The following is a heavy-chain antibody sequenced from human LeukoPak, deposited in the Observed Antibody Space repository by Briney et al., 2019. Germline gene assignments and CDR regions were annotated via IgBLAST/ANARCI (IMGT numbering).Heavy chain of an antibody. CDR1: GGSISSYY. J-gene: IGHJ6*03. CDR2: INYSGST. Sequence: PSETLSLTCTVSGGSISSYYWSWIRQPPGKGLEWIGSINYSGSTNYNPSLKSRVTISVDTSKNQFSLKLSSVTAADTAVYYCAGGSYYYYYMAVWGKGTTVTISS. V-gene: IGHV4-59*01. CDR3: AGGSYYYYYMAV.